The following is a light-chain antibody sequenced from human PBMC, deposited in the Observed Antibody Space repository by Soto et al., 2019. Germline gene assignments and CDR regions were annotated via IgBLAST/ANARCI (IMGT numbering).Light chain of an antibody. CDR2: AAS. Sequence: DIQMTQSPSSLSASVGYRVTITCLASQSIISYLNWYQQKPGKAPKLLIYAASSLQSGVPSRFSGSGSGTDFPLTISSLQPEDFETYYCQQSYSTPYTFGQGTKVDIK. CDR1: QSIISY. CDR3: QQSYSTPYT. J-gene: IGKJ2*01. V-gene: IGKV1-39*01.